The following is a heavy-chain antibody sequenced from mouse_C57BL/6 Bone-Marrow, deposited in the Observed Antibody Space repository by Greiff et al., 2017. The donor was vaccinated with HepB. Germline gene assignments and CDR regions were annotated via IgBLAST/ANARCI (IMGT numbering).Heavy chain of an antibody. V-gene: IGHV1-69*01. J-gene: IGHJ4*01. CDR3: AREYAMDY. CDR1: GYTFTSYW. Sequence: VQLQQPGAELVMPGASVKLSCKASGYTFTSYWMHWVKQRPGQGLEWIGESDPSDSYTNYNQKFKGKSTLTVDKSSSTAYMQLSSLTSEDAAVYYCAREYAMDYWGQGTSVTVSS. CDR2: SDPSDSYT.